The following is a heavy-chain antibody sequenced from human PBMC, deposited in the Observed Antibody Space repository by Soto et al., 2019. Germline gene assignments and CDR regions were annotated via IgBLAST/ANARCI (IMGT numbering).Heavy chain of an antibody. V-gene: IGHV4-4*02. CDR2: AYHSGST. CDR3: SRATDDSGDAFDC. J-gene: IGHJ3*01. CDR1: GASVTLSNW. Sequence: SATLSLTCSVSGASVTLSNWWTWIRQSPERGLEWIGQAYHSGSTNYNPSLETRVTISVDTSKNQFSLNLTSVTAADTAVYYCSRATDDSGDAFDCWGQGTSVTVS. D-gene: IGHD4-17*01.